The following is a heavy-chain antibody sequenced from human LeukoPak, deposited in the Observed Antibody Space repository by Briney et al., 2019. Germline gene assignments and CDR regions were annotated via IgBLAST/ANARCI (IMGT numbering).Heavy chain of an antibody. J-gene: IGHJ4*02. CDR3: ARGSGYYLGHFDY. Sequence: GGSVRLSCAASGFTFSTYWMSWVRQAPGEGLEWVANIKQDGSEKYYVDSVKGRFTISRDNAKNSLYLQMNSLRAEDTAVYYCARGSGYYLGHFDYWGQGTLVTVSS. CDR2: IKQDGSEK. V-gene: IGHV3-7*01. CDR1: GFTFSTYW. D-gene: IGHD3-22*01.